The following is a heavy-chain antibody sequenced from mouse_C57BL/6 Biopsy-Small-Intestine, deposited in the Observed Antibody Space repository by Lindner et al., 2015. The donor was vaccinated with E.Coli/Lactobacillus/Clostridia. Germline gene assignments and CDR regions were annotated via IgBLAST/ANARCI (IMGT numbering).Heavy chain of an antibody. CDR3: ARFSSSYWYFDV. V-gene: IGHV1-82*01. CDR2: IYPGDGDT. J-gene: IGHJ1*03. CDR1: GYAFSNSW. Sequence: VQLQESGPELVKPGASMKISCKASGYAFSNSWMNWVKQRPGKGLEWIGRIYPGDGDTNYNGKFKGKATLTADKSSSTAYMQLSSLTSEDSAVYFCARFSSSYWYFDVWGTGTTVTVSS. D-gene: IGHD1-1*01.